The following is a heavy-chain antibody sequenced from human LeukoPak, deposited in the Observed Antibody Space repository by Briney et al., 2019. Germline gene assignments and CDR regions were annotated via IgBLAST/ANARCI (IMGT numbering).Heavy chain of an antibody. Sequence: SETLSLTCAVYGGSFSGYYWSWIRQPPGKGLEWIGEINHSGSTNYNPSLKSRVTISVDTSKNQFSLKLSSVTAADTAVYYCARHPEYGDYLINWFDPWGQGTLVTVSS. J-gene: IGHJ5*02. CDR3: ARHPEYGDYLINWFDP. V-gene: IGHV4-34*01. CDR2: INHSGST. CDR1: GGSFSGYY. D-gene: IGHD4-17*01.